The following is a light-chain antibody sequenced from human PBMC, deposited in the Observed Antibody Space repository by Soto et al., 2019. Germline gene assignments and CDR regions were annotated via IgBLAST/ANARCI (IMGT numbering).Light chain of an antibody. CDR2: SSH. Sequence: QSVLTQPPSASGPPGQRVTISCSGSRSNIGSNYVYWYQQLPGTAPKLLIYSSHQRPSGVPDRFSGSKSGTSASLAISGLQSEDEADYYCAAWDDSLNGVVFGGETKVTVL. J-gene: IGLJ2*01. V-gene: IGLV1-44*01. CDR1: RSNIGSNY. CDR3: AAWDDSLNGVV.